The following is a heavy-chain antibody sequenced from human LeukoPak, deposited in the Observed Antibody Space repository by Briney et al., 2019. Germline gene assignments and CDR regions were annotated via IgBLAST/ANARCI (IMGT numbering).Heavy chain of an antibody. CDR1: GFTVSTNY. V-gene: IGHV3-53*01. Sequence: PGGSLRLSCAASGFTVSTNYTSWVRQAPGKGLEWVSVIYSGASTYYVDSVKGRFTISRDNSKNTLYLQMNSLRVEDTAVYYCAKDEVTSGGGLASWGQGTLVTVSS. CDR3: AKDEVTSGGGLAS. D-gene: IGHD3-10*01. CDR2: IYSGAST. J-gene: IGHJ4*02.